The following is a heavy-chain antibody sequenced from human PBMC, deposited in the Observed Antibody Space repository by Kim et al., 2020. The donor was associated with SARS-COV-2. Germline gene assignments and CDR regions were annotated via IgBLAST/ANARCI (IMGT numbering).Heavy chain of an antibody. CDR3: ARLRYGDTAYYYYGMDV. V-gene: IGHV3-48*03. CDR2: ISSSGSTI. J-gene: IGHJ6*02. Sequence: GGSLRLSCAASGFTFSSYEMNWVRQAPGKGLEWVSYISSSGSTIYYADSVKGRFTISRDNAKNSLYLQMNSLRAEDTAVYYCARLRYGDTAYYYYGMDVWGQGTTVTVSS. D-gene: IGHD4-17*01. CDR1: GFTFSSYE.